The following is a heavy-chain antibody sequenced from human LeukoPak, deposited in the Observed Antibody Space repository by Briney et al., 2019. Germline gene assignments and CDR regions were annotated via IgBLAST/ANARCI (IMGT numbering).Heavy chain of an antibody. CDR1: GFTFSSYA. CDR3: ARAHGGTFDY. CDR2: ISYDGSNK. V-gene: IGHV3-30-3*01. J-gene: IGHJ4*02. Sequence: GGSLRLSCAASGFTFSSYAMHWVRQAPGKGLEWVAVISYDGSNKYYADSVKGRFTISGDNSKNTLYLQMNSLRAEDTAVYYCARAHGGTFDYWGQGTLVTVSS. D-gene: IGHD1-1*01.